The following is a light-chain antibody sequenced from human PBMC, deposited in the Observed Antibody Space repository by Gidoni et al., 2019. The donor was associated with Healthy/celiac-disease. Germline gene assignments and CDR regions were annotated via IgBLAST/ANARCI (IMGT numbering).Light chain of an antibody. Sequence: ERATLSCSASQSVSSYLACYQQKPGQAPRLLIYASSYRATVLTARFSGSGSGTFFTLTISSLDPEYFAVYYCQHRSNWLTFGGGTKVEIK. CDR1: QSVSSY. CDR2: ASS. V-gene: IGKV3-11*01. J-gene: IGKJ4*01. CDR3: QHRSNWLT.